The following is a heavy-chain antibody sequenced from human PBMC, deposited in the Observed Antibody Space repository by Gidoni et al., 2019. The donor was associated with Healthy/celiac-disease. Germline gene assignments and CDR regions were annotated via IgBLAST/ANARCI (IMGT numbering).Heavy chain of an antibody. CDR3: ARESKGGFDY. J-gene: IGHJ4*02. CDR2: IWYDGSNK. Sequence: QVQLLESVGGVVQPGRSLRLSCAASGFTFSSYGMHLVRQAPDKGLEWVAVIWYDGSNKYYADSVKGRFTISRDNSKNTLYLQMNSLRAEDTAVYYCARESKGGFDYWGQGTLVTVSS. CDR1: GFTFSSYG. V-gene: IGHV3-33*01. D-gene: IGHD3-16*01.